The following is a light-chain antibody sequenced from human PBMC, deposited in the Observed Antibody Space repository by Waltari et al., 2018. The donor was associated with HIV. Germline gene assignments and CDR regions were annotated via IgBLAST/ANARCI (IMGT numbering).Light chain of an antibody. J-gene: IGLJ2*01. CDR2: EVS. Sequence: QSALTQPASVSGSPGPSLTLSCTGPSSAVGGSNYVSWYQQHPGKAPKIIIYEVSYRPSGVSDRFSGSKSGNTASLTISGLQAEDEADYYCSSYTSSNTLVFGGGTKLTVL. V-gene: IGLV2-14*01. CDR1: SSAVGGSNY. CDR3: SSYTSSNTLV.